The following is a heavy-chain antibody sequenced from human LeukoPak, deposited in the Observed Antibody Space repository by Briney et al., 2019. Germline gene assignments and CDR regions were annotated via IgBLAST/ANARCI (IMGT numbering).Heavy chain of an antibody. CDR3: AKVSPVWSIAVADLDY. V-gene: IGHV3-23*01. J-gene: IGHJ4*02. CDR1: GFTFSSYG. D-gene: IGHD6-19*01. CDR2: ISGSGGST. Sequence: GGTLRLSCAASGFTFSSYGMSWVRQAPGKGLEWVSAISGSGGSTYYADSVKGRFTISRDNSKNTLYLQMNSLRAEDTAVYYCAKVSPVWSIAVADLDYWGQGTLVTVSS.